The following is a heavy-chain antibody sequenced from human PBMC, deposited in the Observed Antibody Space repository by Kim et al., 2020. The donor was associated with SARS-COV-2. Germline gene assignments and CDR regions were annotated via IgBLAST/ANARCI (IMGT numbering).Heavy chain of an antibody. D-gene: IGHD5-18*01. Sequence: YNPSLKSRVTISVDTSKNQSSLKLSSVTAADTAVYYCARDGVDTAMAWDYWGQGTLVTVSS. V-gene: IGHV4-59*01. CDR3: ARDGVDTAMAWDY. J-gene: IGHJ4*02.